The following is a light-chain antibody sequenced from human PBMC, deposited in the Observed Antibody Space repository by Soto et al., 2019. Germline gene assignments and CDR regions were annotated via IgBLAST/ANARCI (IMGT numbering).Light chain of an antibody. V-gene: IGLV2-23*01. J-gene: IGLJ2*01. CDR1: SSDVGTFNL. CDR2: EDT. CDR3: CSYAGSSTDVV. Sequence: QSALTQPASVSGSPGQSITISCTGTSSDVGTFNLVSWYQQHPGKAPKLMIYEDTKRPSGVSNRFSGYKSGNTASLTISGLQAEDEADYYCCSYAGSSTDVVFGGGTKLTVL.